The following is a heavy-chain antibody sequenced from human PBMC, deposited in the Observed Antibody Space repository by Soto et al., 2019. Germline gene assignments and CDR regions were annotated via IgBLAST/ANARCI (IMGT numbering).Heavy chain of an antibody. J-gene: IGHJ6*02. CDR2: IYPGDSDT. Sequence: PGESLKISCKGSGYSFTSYWIGWVRQMPGKGLEWMGIIYPGDSDTRYSPSFQGQVTISADKSISTAYLQWSSLKASDTAMYYCARASVFGVVTKRSGYYGMAVWRQGTTVTVSS. V-gene: IGHV5-51*01. D-gene: IGHD3-3*01. CDR3: ARASVFGVVTKRSGYYGMAV. CDR1: GYSFTSYW.